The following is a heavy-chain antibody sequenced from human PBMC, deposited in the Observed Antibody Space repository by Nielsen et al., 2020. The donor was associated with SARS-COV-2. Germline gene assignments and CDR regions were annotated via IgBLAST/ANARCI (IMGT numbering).Heavy chain of an antibody. CDR1: GFTFSNYW. Sequence: GESLKISCAASGFTFSNYWMHWVRQAPGKGLVWVSRINNDGSSTTFADSVKGRFTISRDNAKNTLYLQMNSLRAEDTAVYYCVRGLQVPNGLAHRWGQGTLVTVSS. CDR3: VRGLQVPNGLAHR. J-gene: IGHJ4*02. D-gene: IGHD3-16*01. CDR2: INNDGSST. V-gene: IGHV3-74*01.